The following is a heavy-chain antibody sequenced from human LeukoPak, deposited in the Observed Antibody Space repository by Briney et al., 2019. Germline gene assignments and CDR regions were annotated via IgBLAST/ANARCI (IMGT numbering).Heavy chain of an antibody. V-gene: IGHV4-39*01. Sequence: PSETLSLTCTVSGGSISSSSYYWGWIRQPPGKGLEWIGSIYYSGSTYYNPSLKSRVTISVDTSKNQFSLKLSSVTAADTAVYYCARRREAYCGGDCLYYFDYWGQGTLATVSS. CDR2: IYYSGST. J-gene: IGHJ4*02. D-gene: IGHD2-21*02. CDR3: ARRREAYCGGDCLYYFDY. CDR1: GGSISSSSYY.